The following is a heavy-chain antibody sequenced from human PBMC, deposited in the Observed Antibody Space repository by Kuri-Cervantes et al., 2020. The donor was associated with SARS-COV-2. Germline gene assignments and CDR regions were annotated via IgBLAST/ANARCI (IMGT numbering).Heavy chain of an antibody. J-gene: IGHJ3*02. Sequence: GESLKISCAASGFTFSSYSMNWVRQAPGKGLEWLSYISSSGSTIYYADSVKGRFTISRDNAKNSLYLQMNSLGAEDTAVFYCARDGVGIGGLDIWGQGTVVTVSS. V-gene: IGHV3-48*04. CDR3: ARDGVGIGGLDI. CDR2: ISSSGSTI. D-gene: IGHD4-23*01. CDR1: GFTFSSYS.